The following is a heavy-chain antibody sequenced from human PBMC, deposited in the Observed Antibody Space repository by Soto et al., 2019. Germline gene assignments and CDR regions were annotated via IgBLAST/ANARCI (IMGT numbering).Heavy chain of an antibody. CDR1: GFTFSNSW. CDR3: ARDRSYTTDY. CDR2: INSDGSTT. J-gene: IGHJ4*02. V-gene: IGHV3-74*01. Sequence: EVQLVESGGGFVQPGGSLRLSCAASGFTFSNSWMHWVRQAPGKGLVWVSYINSDGSTTTYADSVKDRFTISRANAKNTVYLQITSLTAEDTAVYYCARDRSYTTDYWGQGTLVTVSS. D-gene: IGHD1-26*01.